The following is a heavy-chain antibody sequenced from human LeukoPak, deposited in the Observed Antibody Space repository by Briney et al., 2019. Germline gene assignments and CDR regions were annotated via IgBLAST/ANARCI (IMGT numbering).Heavy chain of an antibody. D-gene: IGHD1-26*01. CDR2: INSDGSST. CDR3: ARDALSWETFDY. Sequence: GGSLRLSCAASGFTFSSYWMHWVCQAPGKGLVWVSRINSDGSSTSYADSVKGRFTISRDNAKNTLYLQMNSLRAEDTAVYYCARDALSWETFDYWGQGTLVTVSS. CDR1: GFTFSSYW. V-gene: IGHV3-74*01. J-gene: IGHJ4*02.